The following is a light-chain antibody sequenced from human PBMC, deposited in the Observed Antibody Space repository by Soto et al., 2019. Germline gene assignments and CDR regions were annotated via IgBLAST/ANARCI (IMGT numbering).Light chain of an antibody. J-gene: IGKJ2*01. CDR1: QSVSSY. CDR2: DAY. CDR3: QQRSNLPPMYT. Sequence: EIVLTQSPATLSLSPGERATLSCRASQSVSSYLAWYQQKPGQAPRLLIYDAYNRDPDIPARFSGSGSGTHFTLTNSSLEPEDFEVYCCQQRSNLPPMYTFGQETKLEIK. V-gene: IGKV3-11*01.